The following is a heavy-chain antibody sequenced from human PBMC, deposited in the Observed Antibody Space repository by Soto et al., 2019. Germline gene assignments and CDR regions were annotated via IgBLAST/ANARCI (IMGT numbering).Heavy chain of an antibody. V-gene: IGHV5-51*01. CDR2: FYPGDSPS. Sequence: GESLKISGNTSGYIFISYWVAWGRQKPGKGLEWMGTFYPGDSPSTYSPSFQGQVTIAVDKSISTAYLHLSSLKASDTAMYYCARIIGYCRNNDCSWTFDIWGQGTTVTVSS. CDR1: GYIFISYW. J-gene: IGHJ3*02. CDR3: ARIIGYCRNNDCSWTFDI. D-gene: IGHD2-2*03.